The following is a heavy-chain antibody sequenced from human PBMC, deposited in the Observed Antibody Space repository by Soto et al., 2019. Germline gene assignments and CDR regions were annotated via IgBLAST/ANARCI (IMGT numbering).Heavy chain of an antibody. CDR2: IYYSGST. V-gene: IGHV4-61*08. CDR1: GGSISSGGYY. J-gene: IGHJ6*03. CDR3: ARHSITMVRGVPYYYFYMDV. Sequence: SETLSLTCTVSGGSISSGGYYGSWIRQHPGKGLEWIGYIYYSGSTNYNPSLKSRVTISVDTSKNQFSLKLSSVTAADTAVYYCARHSITMVRGVPYYYFYMDVWGKGTTVTVSS. D-gene: IGHD3-10*01.